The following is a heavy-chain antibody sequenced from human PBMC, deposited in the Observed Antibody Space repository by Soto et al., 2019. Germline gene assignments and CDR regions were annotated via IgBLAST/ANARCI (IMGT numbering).Heavy chain of an antibody. D-gene: IGHD6-13*01. Sequence: EASVNVSCKSSGGTFSSYSISWVRQAPGQGLEWMGGIIPIFGTANYAQKFQGRVTITADKSTSTAYMELSSLRSEDTAVYYCASWAAGTPNHWGQGTLVTVPS. CDR1: GGTFSSYS. J-gene: IGHJ5*02. CDR2: IIPIFGTA. V-gene: IGHV1-69*06. CDR3: ASWAAGTPNH.